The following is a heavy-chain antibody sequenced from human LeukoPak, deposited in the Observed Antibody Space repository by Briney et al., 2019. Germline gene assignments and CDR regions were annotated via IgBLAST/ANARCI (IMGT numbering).Heavy chain of an antibody. CDR1: EFTFSIYA. Sequence: GGSLRLSCAASEFTFSIYAMNWVRQAPGKGLEWVSYISSSSSTIYYADSVKGRFTISRDNAKNSLHLQMNSLRAEDTAEYYCAGTTDYSSFLAYWGQGTLVTVSS. CDR2: ISSSSSTI. V-gene: IGHV3-48*04. D-gene: IGHD4-11*01. CDR3: AGTTDYSSFLAY. J-gene: IGHJ4*02.